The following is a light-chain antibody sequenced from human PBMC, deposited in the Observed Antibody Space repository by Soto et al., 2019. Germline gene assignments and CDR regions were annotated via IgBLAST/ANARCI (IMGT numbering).Light chain of an antibody. CDR2: DAS. CDR1: QSVSSY. CDR3: KRRRNWWT. Sequence: EIVLTQSPATLSLSPGERATLSCRASQSVSSYLAWYQQKPGQAPRLLIYDASNRATGIPARFSGSGSGTAFTLPTSGQELKDFAFYNCKRRRNWWTSAQGTRGKIK. V-gene: IGKV3-11*01. J-gene: IGKJ1*01.